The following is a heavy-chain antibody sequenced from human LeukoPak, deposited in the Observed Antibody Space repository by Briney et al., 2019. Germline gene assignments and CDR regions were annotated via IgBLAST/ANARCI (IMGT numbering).Heavy chain of an antibody. CDR3: ARYYYDSSGYSYYYYYMDV. Sequence: ASVTVSCKASGYTFTSYAMNWVRQAPGQGLEWMGWINTNTGNPTYAQGFTGRFVFSFDTSVSTAYLQISSLKAEDTAVYYCARYYYDSSGYSYYYYYMDVWGKGTTVTVSS. D-gene: IGHD3-22*01. V-gene: IGHV7-4-1*02. J-gene: IGHJ6*03. CDR2: INTNTGNP. CDR1: GYTFTSYA.